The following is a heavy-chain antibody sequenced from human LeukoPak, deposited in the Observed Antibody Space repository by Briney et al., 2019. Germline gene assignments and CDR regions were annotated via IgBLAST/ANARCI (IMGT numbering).Heavy chain of an antibody. J-gene: IGHJ3*02. Sequence: ASVKVSCKASGYTLTSYYMHWVRQAPGQGLEWMGIINPTVGDTIYAQKFQGRVTMTRDMSTSTVYMEVSSLRSDDTAVYYCARYGFSSSWQGGWHAFDIWGQGTMVTVSS. CDR1: GYTLTSYY. CDR3: ARYGFSSSWQGGWHAFDI. V-gene: IGHV1-46*01. CDR2: INPTVGDT. D-gene: IGHD6-13*01.